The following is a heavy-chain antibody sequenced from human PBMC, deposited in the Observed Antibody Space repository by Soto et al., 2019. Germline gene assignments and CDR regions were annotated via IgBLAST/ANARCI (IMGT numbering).Heavy chain of an antibody. Sequence: QLQLQESGSGLVKPSQTLSLTCAVSGGSISSGGYSWSWIRQPPGKGLEWLGYIYHSGSTYYNPSHKSRVPISVDRSKNQFSLKLSSVTAADTAVYYCARAVGGAFDIWGQGTMVTVSS. D-gene: IGHD2-15*01. J-gene: IGHJ3*02. CDR2: IYHSGST. CDR1: GGSISSGGYS. CDR3: ARAVGGAFDI. V-gene: IGHV4-30-2*01.